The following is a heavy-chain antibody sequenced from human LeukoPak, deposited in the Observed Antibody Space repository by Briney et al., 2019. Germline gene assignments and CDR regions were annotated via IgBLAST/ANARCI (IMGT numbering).Heavy chain of an antibody. CDR2: IYYSGST. V-gene: IGHV4-61*01. Sequence: PPETLSLSCTVSGGSISSSSYYWSWIREPPGKGLEWIGYIYYSGSTNYNPSLKSRVTISVDTSKNQFSLKLSSVTAADTAVYYCAGLGYYYYYMDVWGKGTTVTISS. J-gene: IGHJ6*03. CDR3: AGLGYYYYYMDV. CDR1: GGSISSSSYY.